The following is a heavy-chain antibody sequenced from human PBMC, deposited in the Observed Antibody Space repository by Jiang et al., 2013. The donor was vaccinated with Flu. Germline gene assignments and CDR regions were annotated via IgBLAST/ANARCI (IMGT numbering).Heavy chain of an antibody. CDR2: IDPSDSYT. CDR1: GYSFATYW. J-gene: IGHJ4*02. Sequence: GAEVKKPGESLTISCKTSGYSFATYWISWVRQLPGKGLEWMGRIDPSDSYTSYSPAFQGRVSMSVDMATTTASLHWSSLTASDTAMYYCAGQYCADGVCYYYFDNWGQGTLVTVSS. D-gene: IGHD2-8*01. V-gene: IGHV5-10-1*01. CDR3: AGQYCADGVCYYYFDN.